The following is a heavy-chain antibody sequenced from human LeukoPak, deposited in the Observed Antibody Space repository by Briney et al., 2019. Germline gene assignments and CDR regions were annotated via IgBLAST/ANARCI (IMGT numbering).Heavy chain of an antibody. Sequence: ASVKVSCKVSGHTLTRLSIHWVRQAPGKGLEWVGRFDPEDGETIYALKIQGRVTMTEDTSTDTAYMELSSLRSEDTAVYYCATSIAVAGMRWFDPWGQGTLVTVSS. CDR3: ATSIAVAGMRWFDP. V-gene: IGHV1-24*01. CDR2: FDPEDGET. CDR1: GHTLTRLS. J-gene: IGHJ5*02. D-gene: IGHD6-19*01.